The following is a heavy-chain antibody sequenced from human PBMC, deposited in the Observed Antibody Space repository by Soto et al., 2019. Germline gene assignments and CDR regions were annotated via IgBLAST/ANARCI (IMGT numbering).Heavy chain of an antibody. Sequence: QVQLVESGGGVVQPGRSLRLSCAASGFTFSSYGMHWVRQAPGKGLEWVAVIWYDGSNKYYADSVKGRFTISRDNSKNPLYLQMSGLRAEDTAVYYCARDISDGIAVDGFDYWGQGTLVTVSS. CDR1: GFTFSSYG. D-gene: IGHD6-19*01. CDR3: ARDISDGIAVDGFDY. J-gene: IGHJ4*02. CDR2: IWYDGSNK. V-gene: IGHV3-33*01.